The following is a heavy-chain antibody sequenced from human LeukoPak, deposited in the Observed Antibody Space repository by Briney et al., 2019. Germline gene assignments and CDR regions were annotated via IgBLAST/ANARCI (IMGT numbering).Heavy chain of an antibody. CDR1: EYTFTGYY. V-gene: IGHV1-8*02. CDR3: ARFDY. J-gene: IGHJ4*02. Sequence: GASVKVSCKASEYTFTGYYMHWVRQAPRQGLEWMGWINPNSGNTGYAQKFQGRVTMTRNTSISTAYMELSSLRSEDTAVYYCARFDYWGQGTLVTVSS. CDR2: INPNSGNT.